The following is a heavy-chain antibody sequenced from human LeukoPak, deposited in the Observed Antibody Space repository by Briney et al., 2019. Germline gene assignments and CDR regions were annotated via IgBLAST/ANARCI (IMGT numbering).Heavy chain of an antibody. J-gene: IGHJ4*02. Sequence: ASVKVSCKASGYTSSNYDINWVRQAPGQGLEWMGWMNPDRDDADYAQKFQGRFSITMNTSITTAYMELSSLGFGDTAVYFCTRGWDSWGQGTLVTVSS. CDR3: TRGWDS. CDR1: GYTSSNYD. CDR2: MNPDRDDA. V-gene: IGHV1-8*01.